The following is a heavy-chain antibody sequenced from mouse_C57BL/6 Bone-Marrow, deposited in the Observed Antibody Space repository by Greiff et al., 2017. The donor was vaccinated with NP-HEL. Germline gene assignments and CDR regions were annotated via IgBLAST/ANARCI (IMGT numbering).Heavy chain of an antibody. V-gene: IGHV1-7*01. Sequence: QVQLKESGAELAKPGASVKLSCKASGYTFTSYWMHWVKQRPGQGLEWIGYINPSSGYTKYNQKFKDKATLTADKSSSTAYMQLSSLTYEDSAVYNCARNAPYFYGSSYWFAYWGQGTLVTVSA. CDR3: ARNAPYFYGSSYWFAY. CDR1: GYTFTSYW. D-gene: IGHD1-1*01. J-gene: IGHJ3*01. CDR2: INPSSGYT.